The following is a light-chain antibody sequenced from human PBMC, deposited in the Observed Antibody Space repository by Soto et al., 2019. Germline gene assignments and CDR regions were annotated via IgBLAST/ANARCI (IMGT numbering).Light chain of an antibody. CDR2: DVT. CDR3: TSYASSSTPVL. J-gene: IGLJ2*01. CDR1: SSDIGGYKY. V-gene: IGLV2-14*03. Sequence: QSALTQPASVSGSPGQSITISCTGTSSDIGGYKYVSWYQHHPGTAPKLMIYDVTNRPSGVSNRFSGSKSGNTASLTISGLQAEDEGDYYCTSYASSSTPVLFGGGTKLTVL.